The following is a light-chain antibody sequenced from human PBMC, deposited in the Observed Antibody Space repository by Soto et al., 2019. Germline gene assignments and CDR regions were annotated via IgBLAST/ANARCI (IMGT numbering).Light chain of an antibody. V-gene: IGKV3-11*01. CDR3: QQRSNWPLT. CDR2: SAS. CDR1: QGIGDT. J-gene: IGKJ4*01. Sequence: EVVMTQSPATLSVSPGEGVTLSCRASQGIGDTLAWYQHKPGQTPRILIYSASSRATGIPDRFSGSGSGTEFTLTISSLDPEDFEVYYCQQRSNWPLTFGGGTKVDIK.